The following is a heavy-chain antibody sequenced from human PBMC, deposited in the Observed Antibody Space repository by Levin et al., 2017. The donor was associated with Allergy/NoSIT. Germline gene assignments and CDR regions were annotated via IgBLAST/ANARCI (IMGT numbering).Heavy chain of an antibody. CDR2: IYHSGST. D-gene: IGHD6-19*01. CDR3: ARLGYSSGWYVRERGWFDP. J-gene: IGHJ5*02. Sequence: SETLSLTCAVSGGSISSSNWWSWVRQPPGKGLEWIGEIYHSGSTNYNPSLKSRVTISVDKSKNQFSLKLSSVTAADTAVYYCARLGYSSGWYVRERGWFDPWGQGTLVTVSS. V-gene: IGHV4-4*02. CDR1: GGSISSSNW.